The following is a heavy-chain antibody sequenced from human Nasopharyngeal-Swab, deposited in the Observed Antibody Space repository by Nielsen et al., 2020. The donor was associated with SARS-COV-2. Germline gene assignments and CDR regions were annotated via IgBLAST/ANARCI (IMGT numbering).Heavy chain of an antibody. V-gene: IGHV4-59*01. D-gene: IGHD3-3*01. J-gene: IGHJ4*02. CDR3: ARGGAEYYDFWSGYYVFDY. CDR2: IYYSGST. Sequence: RQAPGKGLEWIGYIYYSGSTNYNPSLKSRVTISVDTSKNQFSLKLSSVTAADTAVYYCARGGAEYYDFWSGYYVFDYWGQGTLVTVSP.